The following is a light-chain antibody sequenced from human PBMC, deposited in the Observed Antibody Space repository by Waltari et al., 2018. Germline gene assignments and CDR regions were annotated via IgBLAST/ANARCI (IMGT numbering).Light chain of an antibody. Sequence: QSVLTQPPSASGTPGQRVTISCSGSSPNIGSNTVNWYQQLPGTAPKLLIYSNNQRPSGVPDRFSGSKSGTSAPLAISGLQSEDEADYYCAAWDDSLNGVVFGGGTKLTVL. CDR3: AAWDDSLNGVV. V-gene: IGLV1-44*01. CDR2: SNN. J-gene: IGLJ2*01. CDR1: SPNIGSNT.